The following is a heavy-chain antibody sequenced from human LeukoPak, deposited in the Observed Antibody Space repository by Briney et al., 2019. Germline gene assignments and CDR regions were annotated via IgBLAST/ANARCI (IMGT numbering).Heavy chain of an antibody. CDR1: GFTFRRYS. CDR2: ISSSSSYI. D-gene: IGHD5-12*01. V-gene: IGHV3-21*01. Sequence: PGGSPRLSCAASGFTFRRYSMTSVRQAPGKGLEWVSSISSSSSYIYYADSVKGRFTISRDNAKNALYLQMNSLRAEDTAVYYCARDRDGYDFDYWGQGTLVTVSS. J-gene: IGHJ4*02. CDR3: ARDRDGYDFDY.